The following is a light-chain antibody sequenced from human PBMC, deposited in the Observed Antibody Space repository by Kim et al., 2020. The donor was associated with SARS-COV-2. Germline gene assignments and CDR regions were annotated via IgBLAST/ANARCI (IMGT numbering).Light chain of an antibody. J-gene: IGKJ4*01. CDR1: QSISGY. CDR3: QQRSEWPLT. Sequence: LSPGDRATLSCRASQSISGYLAWYQQKPGQPPRLLIYDTSRRATGIPARFSGSGSGTDFTLTISSLEPDDFAVYSCQQRSEWPLTFGGGTRVEIK. CDR2: DTS. V-gene: IGKV3-11*01.